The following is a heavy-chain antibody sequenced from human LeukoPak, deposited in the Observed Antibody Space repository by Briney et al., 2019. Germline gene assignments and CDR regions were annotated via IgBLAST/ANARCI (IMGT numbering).Heavy chain of an antibody. D-gene: IGHD4-17*01. J-gene: IGHJ6*03. CDR3: ARDSSDGDEYYYYYMDV. CDR1: GFTFSSYS. CDR2: ISGSGGTR. Sequence: GGSLRLSCAASGFTFSSYSVNWVRQAPGKGLEWVSYISGSGGTRDYADSVKGRFTISRDSAKNSLSLQMNSLRAEDTAVYYCARDSSDGDEYYYYYMDVWGKGTTVTVSS. V-gene: IGHV3-48*01.